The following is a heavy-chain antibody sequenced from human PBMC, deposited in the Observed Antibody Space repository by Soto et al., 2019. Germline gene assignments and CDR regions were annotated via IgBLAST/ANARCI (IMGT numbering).Heavy chain of an antibody. CDR2: IFNSGNT. CDR3: ARGHPLTGYDLTRRDYPDY. CDR1: GDSISSDNYY. J-gene: IGHJ4*02. D-gene: IGHD3-9*01. Sequence: QVLLRESGPGLVEPSQTLSLTCSVSGDSISSDNYYWSWIRQPPGKGLEWVAPIFNSGNTYYNLTLQTRLTMSVDMSRTNFSLKLRSATVADSVAYFCARGHPLTGYDLTRRDYPDYWGPGILVTVSS. V-gene: IGHV4-30-4*01.